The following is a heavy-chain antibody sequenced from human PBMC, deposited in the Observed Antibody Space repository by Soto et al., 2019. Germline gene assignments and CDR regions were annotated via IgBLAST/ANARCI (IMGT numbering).Heavy chain of an antibody. D-gene: IGHD6-19*01. J-gene: IGHJ5*02. V-gene: IGHV4-59*08. CDR1: GGSNTNYY. CDR2: IYYSGST. Sequence: PSETLSLTCTVSGGSNTNYYWSCIRQPPGKGLEWIGHIYYSGSTNYNPSLKSRVTISVDTSKNQFSLKLSSVTAADPAVYYCTRHLSRAVAGFDHWGQRNLVTVSS. CDR3: TRHLSRAVAGFDH.